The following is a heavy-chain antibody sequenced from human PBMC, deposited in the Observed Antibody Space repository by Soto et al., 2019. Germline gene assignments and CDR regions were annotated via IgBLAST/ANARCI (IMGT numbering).Heavy chain of an antibody. CDR1: GYTFTSYD. Sequence: SVKVSCKASGYTFTSYDINWVRQATGQGLEWMGWMNPNSGNTGYAQKFQGRVTMTRNTSISTAYMELSSLRSEDTAVYYCARGSAVTLPFDYWGQGTLVTVSS. CDR3: ARGSAVTLPFDY. D-gene: IGHD1-26*01. V-gene: IGHV1-8*01. J-gene: IGHJ4*02. CDR2: MNPNSGNT.